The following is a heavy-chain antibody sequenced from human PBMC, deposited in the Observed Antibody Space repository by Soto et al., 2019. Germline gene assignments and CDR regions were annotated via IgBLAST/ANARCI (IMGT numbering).Heavy chain of an antibody. CDR3: ARQGLVTIFGVPIMGHCWFDP. CDR2: IYYSGST. D-gene: IGHD3-3*01. V-gene: IGHV4-39*01. J-gene: IGHJ5*02. CDR1: GGSISSSSYY. Sequence: PSETLSLTCTVSGGSISSSSYYWGWIRQPPGKGLEWIGSIYYSGSTYYNPSLKSRVTISVDTSKNQFSLKLSSVTAADTAVYYCARQGLVTIFGVPIMGHCWFDPWGQGTLVPVS.